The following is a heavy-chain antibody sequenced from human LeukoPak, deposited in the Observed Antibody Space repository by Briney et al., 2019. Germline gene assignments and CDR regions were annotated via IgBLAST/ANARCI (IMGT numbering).Heavy chain of an antibody. Sequence: SVKVSSKASGGTFSSYAISWGRQAPGQGLEWMGGIIPIFGTANYAQKFQGRVTITTDESTSTAYMELSSLRSEDTAVYYCARGHYYDSSGYFQHWGQGTLVTVSS. CDR1: GGTFSSYA. V-gene: IGHV1-69*05. CDR3: ARGHYYDSSGYFQH. J-gene: IGHJ1*01. CDR2: IIPIFGTA. D-gene: IGHD3-22*01.